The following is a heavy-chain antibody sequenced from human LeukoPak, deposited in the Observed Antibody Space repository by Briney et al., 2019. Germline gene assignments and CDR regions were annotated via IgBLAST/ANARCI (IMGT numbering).Heavy chain of an antibody. Sequence: SETLSLTCTVSGYSISSGYYWGWIRQPPGKGLEWIGYIHYSGSTNYNPSLKSRVTISVDTSKNQFSLKLSSVTAADTAVYYCARVPNWNYGKAAFDIWGQGTMVTVSS. CDR2: IHYSGST. CDR1: GYSISSGYY. V-gene: IGHV4-61*01. D-gene: IGHD1-7*01. J-gene: IGHJ3*02. CDR3: ARVPNWNYGKAAFDI.